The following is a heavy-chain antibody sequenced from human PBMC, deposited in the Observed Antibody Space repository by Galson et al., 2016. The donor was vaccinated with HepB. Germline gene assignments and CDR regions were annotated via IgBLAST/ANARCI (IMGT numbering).Heavy chain of an antibody. CDR3: ARSSISHFDF. V-gene: IGHV3-53*01. CDR1: DFTVNSHY. J-gene: IGHJ4*02. CDR2: IFSGGST. Sequence: SLRLSCAASDFTVNSHYLTWVRQAPGKGLEWVSTIFSGGSTFYADSVKGRFTISRDDSKNTLYLQMDSLRDEDTAVYFCARSSISHFDFWGQGILVTVSS.